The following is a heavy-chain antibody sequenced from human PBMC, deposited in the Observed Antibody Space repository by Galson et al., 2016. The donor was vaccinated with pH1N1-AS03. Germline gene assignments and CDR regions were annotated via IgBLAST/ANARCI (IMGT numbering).Heavy chain of an antibody. D-gene: IGHD3-3*01. Sequence: SLRLSCAASGFTFSGYWMTWVRQAPGKGLKWVANIEQDGSEKSYVDSVKGRFTISRDNAKNSLYLQMNSLRAEDTAVYYCARGKDFWSGYPDDPFDIWGQGTMVTVSS. CDR2: IEQDGSEK. V-gene: IGHV3-7*03. J-gene: IGHJ3*02. CDR1: GFTFSGYW. CDR3: ARGKDFWSGYPDDPFDI.